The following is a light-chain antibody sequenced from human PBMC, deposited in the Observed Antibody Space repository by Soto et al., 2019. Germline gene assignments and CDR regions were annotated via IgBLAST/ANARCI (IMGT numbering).Light chain of an antibody. V-gene: IGKV3-20*01. Sequence: IVLSQSPITLSLSPREGATRSCRASQSVSNNYLAWYQQKPGQAPRLLIYGASNWATGIPDRFSGSGSGTDFTLTISSLEPDDFAVYYCQQYGSAGTFGQGTKVDIK. CDR1: QSVSNNY. CDR3: QQYGSAGT. CDR2: GAS. J-gene: IGKJ1*01.